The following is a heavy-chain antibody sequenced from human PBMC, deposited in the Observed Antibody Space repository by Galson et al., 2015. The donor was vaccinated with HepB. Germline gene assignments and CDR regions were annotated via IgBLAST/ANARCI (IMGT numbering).Heavy chain of an antibody. J-gene: IGHJ4*02. Sequence: SVKVSCKASGVTFSSYAISWLRQAPGQGLEWMGGIIPLFGSANYAQKLQGRVTITAEESTSTTYMELSSLRSEDTALYYCARQYDSSGYYAYWGQGTLVTVSS. V-gene: IGHV1-69*13. CDR3: ARQYDSSGYYAY. CDR1: GVTFSSYA. CDR2: IIPLFGSA. D-gene: IGHD3-22*01.